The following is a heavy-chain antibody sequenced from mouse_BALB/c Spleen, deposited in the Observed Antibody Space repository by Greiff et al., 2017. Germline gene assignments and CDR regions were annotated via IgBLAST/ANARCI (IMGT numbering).Heavy chain of an antibody. D-gene: IGHD1-1*01. V-gene: IGHV1-4*02. CDR3: ARGHYGSSYYFDY. CDR2: INPSSGYT. J-gene: IGHJ2*01. Sequence: QVQLQQSAAELARPGASVKMSCKASGYTFTSYTMHWVKQRPGQGLEWIGYINPSSGYTEYNQKFKDKTTLTADKSSSTAYMQLSSLTSEDSAVYYCARGHYGSSYYFDYWGQGTTLTVSS. CDR1: GYTFTSYT.